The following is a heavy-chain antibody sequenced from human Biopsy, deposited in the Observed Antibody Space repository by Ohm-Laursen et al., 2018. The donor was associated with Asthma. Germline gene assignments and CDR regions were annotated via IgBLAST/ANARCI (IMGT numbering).Heavy chain of an antibody. J-gene: IGHJ6*02. Sequence: SLRLSCAPSGFSFSDYYMTRMRQAPGKGLEWVSSISRSGSTTYPAESVKGRFTISRDNAQKSLILQMGSLRAEDTAIYYCARVFESSEWGPFYHFGLDVWGQGTTVAVSS. D-gene: IGHD6-25*01. CDR3: ARVFESSEWGPFYHFGLDV. V-gene: IGHV3-11*01. CDR2: ISRSGSTT. CDR1: GFSFSDYY.